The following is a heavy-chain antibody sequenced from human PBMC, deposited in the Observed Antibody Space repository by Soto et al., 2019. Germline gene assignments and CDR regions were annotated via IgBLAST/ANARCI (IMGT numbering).Heavy chain of an antibody. J-gene: IGHJ3*02. D-gene: IGHD3-22*01. CDR1: GGTFSSYA. V-gene: IGHV1-69*13. CDR3: ARSITMIVIQAFDI. CDR2: IIPIFGTA. Sequence: SVKVSCKASGGTFSSYAISWVRQAPGQGLEWMGGIIPIFGTANYAQKFQGRVTITADESTSTAYMELGSLRSEDTAVYYCARSITMIVIQAFDIRGQRTTVTVSS.